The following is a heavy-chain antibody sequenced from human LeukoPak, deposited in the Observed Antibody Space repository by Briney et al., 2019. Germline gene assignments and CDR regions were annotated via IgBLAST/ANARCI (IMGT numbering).Heavy chain of an antibody. J-gene: IGHJ4*02. CDR3: ARVFQFSHFDC. Sequence: SETLSLTCTVSGDSINSSTSYWGWVRQPPGRGLEWIATIFYSGSTYYSPSLKSRVTISLDTSKTQFSLKLKSVTAADTAVYYCARVFQFSHFDCWGQGTLATVSS. CDR1: GDSINSSTSY. CDR2: IFYSGST. D-gene: IGHD5-24*01. V-gene: IGHV4-39*07.